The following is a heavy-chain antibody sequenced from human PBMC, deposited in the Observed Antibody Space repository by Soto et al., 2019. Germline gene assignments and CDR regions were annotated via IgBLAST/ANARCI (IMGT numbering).Heavy chain of an antibody. CDR1: GGSISSGGYY. CDR2: IYYSGST. D-gene: IGHD5-18*01. Sequence: PSETLSLTCTVSGGSISSGGYYWSWIRQHPGKGLEWIGYIYYSGSTYYNPSLKSRVTISVDTSKNQFSLKLSSVTAADTAVYYCARDWYGYSYSCYYGMDVWGQGTTVIVSS. J-gene: IGHJ6*02. CDR3: ARDWYGYSYSCYYGMDV. V-gene: IGHV4-31*03.